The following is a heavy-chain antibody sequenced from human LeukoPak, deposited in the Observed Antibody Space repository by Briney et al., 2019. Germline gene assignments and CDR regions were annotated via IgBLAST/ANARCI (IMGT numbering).Heavy chain of an antibody. CDR3: ARGGGRYCSSTSCYYYGMDV. Sequence: KISCKASGGTFSSYAISWVRQAPGQGLEWMGGIIPIFGTANYAQKFQGRVTITADESTSTAYMELSSLRSEDTAVYYCARGGGRYCSSTSCYYYGMDVWGKGTTVTVSS. CDR2: IIPIFGTA. V-gene: IGHV1-69*01. D-gene: IGHD2-2*01. J-gene: IGHJ6*04. CDR1: GGTFSSYA.